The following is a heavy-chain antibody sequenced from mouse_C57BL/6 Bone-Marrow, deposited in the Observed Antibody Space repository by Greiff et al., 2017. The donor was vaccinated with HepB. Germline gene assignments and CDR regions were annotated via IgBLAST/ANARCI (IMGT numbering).Heavy chain of an antibody. CDR3: ATVRAWFAY. V-gene: IGHV1-64*01. CDR1: GYTFTSCW. D-gene: IGHD1-1*01. CDR2: IHPNSGST. J-gene: IGHJ3*01. Sequence: QVQLQQPGAELVKPGASVKLSCTASGYTFTSCWMAWVKQRPGQGLEWMGMIHPNSGSTNYNEKFKSKATLTVDKTTSTAYMQLSSLTSEDTAVYYCATVRAWFAYWGQGTLVTVSA.